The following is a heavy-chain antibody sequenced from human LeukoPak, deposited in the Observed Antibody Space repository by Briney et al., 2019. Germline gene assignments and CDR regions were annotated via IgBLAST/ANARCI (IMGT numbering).Heavy chain of an antibody. CDR3: AKAQWLVFGGLDY. V-gene: IGHV3-23*01. J-gene: IGHJ4*02. CDR2: ISGTGDNT. Sequence: HTGGSLRLSCAASGFTFCRYAMSWVRQAPGKGLEWVSVISGTGDNTYYADSVKGRFTISRDNSKNTLYLQMNNLSPEDTAVYYCAKAQWLVFGGLDYWGQGSLVTVSS. CDR1: GFTFCRYA. D-gene: IGHD6-19*01.